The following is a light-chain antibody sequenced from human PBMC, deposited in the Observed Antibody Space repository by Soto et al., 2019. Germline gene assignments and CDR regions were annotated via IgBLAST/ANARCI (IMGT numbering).Light chain of an antibody. J-gene: IGLJ3*02. CDR3: AAWDDSLSGYWV. V-gene: IGLV1-47*02. CDR2: SNN. Sequence: QSVLTQPPSASGTPGQRVTISCSGSSSNIGTNHVYWYQQLARTAPKLLIYSNNQRPSGVPDRFSGSKSGTSASLAISGLRSEDEADYHCAAWDDSLSGYWVFGGGTKVTVL. CDR1: SSNIGTNH.